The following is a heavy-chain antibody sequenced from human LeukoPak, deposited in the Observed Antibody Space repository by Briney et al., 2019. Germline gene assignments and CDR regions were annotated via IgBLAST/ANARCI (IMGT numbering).Heavy chain of an antibody. J-gene: IGHJ6*03. CDR1: GFTFSSYA. Sequence: GGSLRLSCAASGFTFSSYAMHWVRQAPGKGLEWVAVISYDGSNKYYADSVKGRFTISRDNSKNTLYLQMNSLRAEDTAVYYCARPIDYYGSGSLSDYYMDVWGKGTTVTVSS. V-gene: IGHV3-30*04. CDR2: ISYDGSNK. CDR3: ARPIDYYGSGSLSDYYMDV. D-gene: IGHD3-10*01.